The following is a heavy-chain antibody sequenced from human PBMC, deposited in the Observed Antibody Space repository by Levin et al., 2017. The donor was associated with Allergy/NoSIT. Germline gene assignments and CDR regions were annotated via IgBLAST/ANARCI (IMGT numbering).Heavy chain of an antibody. D-gene: IGHD3-22*01. CDR1: GFTFTNYW. CDR2: IKKDGSDQ. V-gene: IGHV3-7*01. Sequence: GESLKISCAAAGFTFTNYWMSWVRQAPGKGLEWVANIKKDGSDQYYVDSVKGRFTISRDNAKSSLYLQMNSLRAEDTGVYYCAREWDDSGSSPLIVHWGQGTLVTVSS. J-gene: IGHJ4*02. CDR3: AREWDDSGSSPLIVH.